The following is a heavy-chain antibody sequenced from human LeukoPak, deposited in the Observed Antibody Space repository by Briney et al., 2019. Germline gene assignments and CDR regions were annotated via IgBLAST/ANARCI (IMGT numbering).Heavy chain of an antibody. CDR2: IYYSGST. J-gene: IGHJ4*02. V-gene: IGHV4-59*01. D-gene: IGHD3-10*01. CDR3: ARERGRSNSPVFDY. CDR1: GGSISSYY. Sequence: PSETLSLTCTVSGGSISSYYWSWIRQPPGKGLEWIGYIYYSGSTNYNPSLKSRVTISVDTSKNQFSLKLSSVTAADTAVYYCARERGRSNSPVFDYWGQGTLVTVSS.